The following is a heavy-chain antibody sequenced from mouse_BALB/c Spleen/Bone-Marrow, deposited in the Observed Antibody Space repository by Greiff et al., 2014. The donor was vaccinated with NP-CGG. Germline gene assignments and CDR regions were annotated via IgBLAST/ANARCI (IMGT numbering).Heavy chain of an antibody. J-gene: IGHJ4*01. CDR2: INPYNDGT. D-gene: IGHD1-1*01. CDR3: ARGITTVVPYAMDY. Sequence: EVQLQQSGPELVKPGASVKMSCKAPGYTFTSYVMHWVKQKPEQGLEWIGHINPYNDGTKYNEKFKGKATLTSDKSSSTAHMELSSLTSEDSAVYYCARGITTVVPYAMDYWGQGTSVTVSS. V-gene: IGHV1-14*01. CDR1: GYTFTSYV.